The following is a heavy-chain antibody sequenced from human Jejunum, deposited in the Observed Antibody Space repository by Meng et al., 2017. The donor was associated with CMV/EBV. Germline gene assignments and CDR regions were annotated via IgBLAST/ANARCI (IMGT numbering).Heavy chain of an antibody. J-gene: IGHJ5*02. CDR1: STFNGYY. V-gene: IGHV1-2*02. CDR2: VNPNSGDT. Sequence: STFNGYYMHWVRQAPGQGLEWMGWVNPNSGDTDYAQNFQGRVSMTRDPSISTAYMELSGLRSDDTAVYYCARDGVLCGDTSCRGFYSWGQGTLVTVSS. CDR3: ARDGVLCGDTSCRGFYS. D-gene: IGHD2-21*01.